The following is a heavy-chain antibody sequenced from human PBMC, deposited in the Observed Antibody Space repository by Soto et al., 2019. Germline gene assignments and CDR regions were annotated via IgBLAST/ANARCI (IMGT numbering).Heavy chain of an antibody. CDR1: GGSFSGYY. CDR2: INHSGST. Sequence: SETLSLTCAVYGGSFSGYYWSWIRQPPGKGLEWIGEINHSGSTNYNPSLKSRVTISVDTSKNQFSLKLSSVTAADTAVYYCASKAAVRAASFDYWGQGTLVTVSS. D-gene: IGHD2-15*01. CDR3: ASKAAVRAASFDY. J-gene: IGHJ4*02. V-gene: IGHV4-34*01.